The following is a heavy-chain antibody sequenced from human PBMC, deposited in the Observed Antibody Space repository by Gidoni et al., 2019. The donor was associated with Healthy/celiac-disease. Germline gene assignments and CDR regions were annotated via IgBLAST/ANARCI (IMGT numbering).Heavy chain of an antibody. CDR3: AREHGVPAAAHYYYYMDV. Sequence: EVQLVESGGGLVQPGGSLRLSCAASGFTFSSYSMNWVRQAPGKGLEWVSYISSSSSTIYYADSVKGRFTISRDNAKNSLYLQMNSLRDEDTAVYYCAREHGVPAAAHYYYYMDVWGKGTTVTVSS. J-gene: IGHJ6*03. D-gene: IGHD2-2*01. CDR2: ISSSSSTI. CDR1: GFTFSSYS. V-gene: IGHV3-48*02.